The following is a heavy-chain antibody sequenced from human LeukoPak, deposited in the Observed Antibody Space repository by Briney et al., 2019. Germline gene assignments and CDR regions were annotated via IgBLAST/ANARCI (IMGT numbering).Heavy chain of an antibody. CDR2: INQDGSVK. CDR1: GFTFINYW. D-gene: IGHD6-6*01. CDR3: ARIGYSSSSNDY. Sequence: GGSLRLSCVASGFTFINYWMTWVRQAPGKGLEWVANINQDGSVKYCADSVKGRFTISRDNAKNSVYLQINSLGVEDTAVYYCARIGYSSSSNDYWGQGTLVTVSS. V-gene: IGHV3-7*01. J-gene: IGHJ4*02.